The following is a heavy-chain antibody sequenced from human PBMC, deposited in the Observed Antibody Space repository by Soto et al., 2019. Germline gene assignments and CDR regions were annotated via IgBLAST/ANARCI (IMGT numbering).Heavy chain of an antibody. D-gene: IGHD2-2*01. J-gene: IGHJ4*02. CDR1: GFTLSSTG. V-gene: IGHV3-30*03. Sequence: PGGSLRLSCVASGFTLSSTGMHWVRQAPGKGLEWVAMISYDGSNTFYADSVKGRFTISRDNSWNSLYLQMNSLRPEDTSVYYCATDCSSSSCFDNWGQGTLVTVSS. CDR3: ATDCSSSSCFDN. CDR2: ISYDGSNT.